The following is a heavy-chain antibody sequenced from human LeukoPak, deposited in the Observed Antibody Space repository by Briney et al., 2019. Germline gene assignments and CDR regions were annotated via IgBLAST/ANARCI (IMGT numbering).Heavy chain of an antibody. CDR3: ARGSATGYSSSWYIDWFDP. Sequence: SVKVSCKASGGTFSSYSFTWVRQAPGQGLEWMGRFLPIVGIPNYAQKFQGRVTITADKSTSTAYMEVSSLRSEDTAVYYCARGSATGYSSSWYIDWFDPWGQGTLVTVSS. CDR2: FLPIVGIP. D-gene: IGHD6-13*01. CDR1: GGTFSSYS. J-gene: IGHJ5*02. V-gene: IGHV1-69*02.